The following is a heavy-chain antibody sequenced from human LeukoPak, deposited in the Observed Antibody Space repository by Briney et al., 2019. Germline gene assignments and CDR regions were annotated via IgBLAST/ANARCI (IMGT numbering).Heavy chain of an antibody. CDR3: AREAVAARTSYYFDY. Sequence: ARSLRLSCAASGFTFSSLGMHWVRQAPGKGLEWVAVIWYDGSSKYYADSVKGRFTISRDNSKNTLYLQMNSLRAEDTAVYYCAREAVAARTSYYFDYWGQGTLVTVSS. D-gene: IGHD6-6*01. V-gene: IGHV3-33*01. CDR2: IWYDGSSK. J-gene: IGHJ4*02. CDR1: GFTFSSLG.